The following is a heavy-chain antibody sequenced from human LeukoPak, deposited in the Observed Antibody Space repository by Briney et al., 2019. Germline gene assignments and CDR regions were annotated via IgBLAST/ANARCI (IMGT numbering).Heavy chain of an antibody. CDR3: ARSNYGYGDYFDY. CDR2: LYYSGST. CDR1: GDSISSYY. D-gene: IGHD5-18*01. J-gene: IGHJ4*02. V-gene: IGHV4-59*01. Sequence: SETLSLTCSVSGDSISSYYWSWIRQPPGKGLEWIGCLYYSGSTNYNPSLKSRVTMSVDTSKNQFSLKLSSVTAADTAVYYCARSNYGYGDYFDYWGQGTLVTVSS.